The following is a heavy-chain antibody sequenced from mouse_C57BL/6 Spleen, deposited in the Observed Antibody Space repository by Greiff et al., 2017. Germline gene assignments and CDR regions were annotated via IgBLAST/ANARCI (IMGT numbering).Heavy chain of an antibody. V-gene: IGHV1-18*01. D-gene: IGHD2-4*01. Sequence: VQLKESGPELVKPGASVKIPCKASGYTFTDYNMDWVKQSHGKSLEWIGDINPNNGGTIYNQKFKGKATLTVDKSSSTAYMELRSLTSEDTAVYYCARIYYDYQAWFAYWGQGTLVTVSA. CDR1: GYTFTDYN. CDR2: INPNNGGT. CDR3: ARIYYDYQAWFAY. J-gene: IGHJ3*01.